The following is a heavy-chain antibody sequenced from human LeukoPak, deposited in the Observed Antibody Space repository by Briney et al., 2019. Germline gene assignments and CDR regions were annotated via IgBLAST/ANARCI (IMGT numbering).Heavy chain of an antibody. CDR3: AKTRGYCSGGSCYSDY. CDR2: ISGSGDSA. V-gene: IGHV3-23*01. D-gene: IGHD2-15*01. Sequence: PGGSLRLSCAASGFTFSSYAMTWGRQAPGKGLEWVSAISGSGDSAFYADSVKGRFTLSRDNSKKTLYLQMNSLRAEDTAAYYCAKTRGYCSGGSCYSDYWGQGTLVTVSS. CDR1: GFTFSSYA. J-gene: IGHJ4*02.